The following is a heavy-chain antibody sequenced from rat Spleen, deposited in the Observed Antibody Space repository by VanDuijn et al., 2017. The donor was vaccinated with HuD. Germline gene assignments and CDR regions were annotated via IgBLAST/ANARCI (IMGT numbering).Heavy chain of an antibody. V-gene: IGHV5-29*01. D-gene: IGHD1-10*01. J-gene: IGHJ3*01. CDR2: IRYDGSST. CDR3: ARHGDNYGWFAY. Sequence: EVQLVESGGGLVQPGRSLKLSCAASGFTFSNYGMAWVCQTPTKGLEWVATIRYDGSSTYYRDSVKGRFTISRDNAKRTLYLQMDSLRSEDTASYYCARHGDNYGWFAYWGQGTLVTVSS. CDR1: GFTFSNYG.